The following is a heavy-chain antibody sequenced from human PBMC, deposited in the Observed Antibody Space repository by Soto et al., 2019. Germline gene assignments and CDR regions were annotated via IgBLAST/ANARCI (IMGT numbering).Heavy chain of an antibody. CDR2: ISAYNGNT. Sequence: ASVKVSCKASGYTFTSYGISWVRQAPGQGLEWMGWISAYNGNTNYAQKLQGRVTMTTDTSTSTAYMELRSLRSDDTAVYYCARDTAVAGTVFYSYYYGMDDWGQSTTVTVSS. CDR1: GYTFTSYG. V-gene: IGHV1-18*04. J-gene: IGHJ6*02. CDR3: ARDTAVAGTVFYSYYYGMDD. D-gene: IGHD6-19*01.